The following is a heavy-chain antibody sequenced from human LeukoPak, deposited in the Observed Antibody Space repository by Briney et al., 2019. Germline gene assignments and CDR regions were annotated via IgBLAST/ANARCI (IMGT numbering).Heavy chain of an antibody. D-gene: IGHD3-3*01. Sequence: ASVKVSCKASGYTFTGYYMHWVRQAPGQGLEWMGWINPNSGGTNYAQKFQGRVTMTEDTSTDTAYMELSSLRSEDTAVYYCATWYYDFWSGYSPPYYYGMDVWGQGTTVTVSS. CDR2: INPNSGGT. V-gene: IGHV1-2*02. J-gene: IGHJ6*02. CDR1: GYTFTGYY. CDR3: ATWYYDFWSGYSPPYYYGMDV.